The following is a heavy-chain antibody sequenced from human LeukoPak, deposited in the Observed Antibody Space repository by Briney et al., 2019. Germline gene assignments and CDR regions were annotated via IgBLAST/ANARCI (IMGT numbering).Heavy chain of an antibody. J-gene: IGHJ2*01. Sequence: SETLSLTCTVSGGSISGYYWSWIRQPPGKGLEWIGEINHSGSTNYNPSLKSRVTISVDTSKNQFSLKLSSVTAADTAVYYCARHYGSGYYWYFDLWGRGTLVTVSS. CDR3: ARHYGSGYYWYFDL. V-gene: IGHV4-34*01. CDR2: INHSGST. D-gene: IGHD3-10*01. CDR1: GGSISGYY.